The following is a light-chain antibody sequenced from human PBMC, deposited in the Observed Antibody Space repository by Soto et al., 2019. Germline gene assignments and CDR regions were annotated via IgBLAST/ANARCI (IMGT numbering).Light chain of an antibody. Sequence: QSALTQPASVSGSPGQSITISCTGTSSDVGGYNYVSWYQHHPGKAPKLMIYEVSNRPSGVSNRFSGSKSGNTASLTISGLQAEEEAEYYCSSYTSSTTRVFGGGTQLTVL. J-gene: IGLJ3*02. CDR1: SSDVGGYNY. CDR2: EVS. CDR3: SSYTSSTTRV. V-gene: IGLV2-14*01.